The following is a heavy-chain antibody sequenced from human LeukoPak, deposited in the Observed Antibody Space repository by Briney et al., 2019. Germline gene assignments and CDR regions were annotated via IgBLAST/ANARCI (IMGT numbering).Heavy chain of an antibody. V-gene: IGHV3-48*03. Sequence: GGSLRLSCAASGFTFSSYEMNWVRQAPGKGLEWVSYISSSGSTIYYADSVKGRFTISRDNSKNTLYLQMSRLRAEDTAVYYCTKLRGSSDYYGTFDYWGQGTLVTVSS. CDR3: TKLRGSSDYYGTFDY. CDR1: GFTFSSYE. CDR2: ISSSGSTI. J-gene: IGHJ4*02. D-gene: IGHD3-22*01.